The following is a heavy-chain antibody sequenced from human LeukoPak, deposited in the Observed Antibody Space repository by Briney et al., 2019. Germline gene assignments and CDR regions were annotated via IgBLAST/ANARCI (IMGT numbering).Heavy chain of an antibody. D-gene: IGHD5-12*01. CDR1: GFTFSSYA. Sequence: GRSLRLSCAASGFTFSSYAMHWVRQAPGKGLEWVAVISYDGSNKYYADSVKGRFTISRDNSKNTLYLQMNSLRAEDTAVYYCARDHIVATIALDNWGQGTLVTVSS. V-gene: IGHV3-30*04. CDR2: ISYDGSNK. J-gene: IGHJ4*02. CDR3: ARDHIVATIALDN.